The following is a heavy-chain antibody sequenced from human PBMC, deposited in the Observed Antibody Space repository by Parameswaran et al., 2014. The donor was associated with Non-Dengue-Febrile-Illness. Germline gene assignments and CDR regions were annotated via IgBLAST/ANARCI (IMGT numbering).Heavy chain of an antibody. Sequence: WIRQPPGKGLEWVAVISYDGSNKYYADSVKGRFTISRDNSKNTLYLQMNSLRAEDTAVYYCARGKGEKGIVSGSYPTEDAFDIWGQGTMVTVSS. J-gene: IGHJ3*02. CDR3: ARGKGEKGIVSGSYPTEDAFDI. V-gene: IGHV3-30*04. D-gene: IGHD3-10*01. CDR2: ISYDGSNK.